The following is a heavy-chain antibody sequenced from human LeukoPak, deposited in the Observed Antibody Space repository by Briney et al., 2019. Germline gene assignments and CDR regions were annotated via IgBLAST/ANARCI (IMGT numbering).Heavy chain of an antibody. D-gene: IGHD6-6*01. V-gene: IGHV3-30*03. CDR2: ISNDGSNK. CDR3: AREDPPEADSSSSVGWFDP. CDR1: GFNFSSYG. J-gene: IGHJ5*02. Sequence: GGTLRLSCAASGFNFSSYGMHWVRQAPGKGLEWVAVISNDGSNKYYEDSVKGRFTISRDNAKNSLYLQMSGLRAEDTAVYFCAREDPPEADSSSSVGWFDPWGQGTLVTVSS.